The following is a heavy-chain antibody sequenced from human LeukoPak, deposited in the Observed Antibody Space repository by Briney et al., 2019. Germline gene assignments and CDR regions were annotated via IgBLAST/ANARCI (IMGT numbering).Heavy chain of an antibody. V-gene: IGHV3-30*02. D-gene: IGHD2-15*01. J-gene: IGHJ4*02. CDR3: AKDPGYLDY. CDR1: GFTFSSYG. CDR2: IRYHGSNK. Sequence: PGGSLRLSCAASGFTFSSYGMHWVRQAPGKGLEWVAFIRYHGSNKYYADSVKGRFTISRDNSKNTVHLQMNSLRAEDTAVYYCAKDPGYLDYWGQGTLVTVSS.